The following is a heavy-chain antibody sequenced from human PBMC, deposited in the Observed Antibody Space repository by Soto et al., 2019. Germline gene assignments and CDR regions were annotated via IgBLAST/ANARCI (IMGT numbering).Heavy chain of an antibody. Sequence: GESLKISCKASGYTFTSKWIAWVRQMPGKGLEWMAIVYPFDSDTRYSPSFQGQVTISADKSINTAYLQWDSLRASDTAIYYCARLDSNGWYDYWGQGTPVTVPS. D-gene: IGHD6-19*01. J-gene: IGHJ4*02. CDR1: GYTFTSKW. CDR2: VYPFDSDT. V-gene: IGHV5-51*01. CDR3: ARLDSNGWYDY.